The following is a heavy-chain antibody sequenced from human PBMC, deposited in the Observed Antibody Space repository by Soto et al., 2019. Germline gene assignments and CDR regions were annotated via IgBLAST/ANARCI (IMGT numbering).Heavy chain of an antibody. CDR3: AKDGGILTHSPGFLSX. J-gene: IGHJ4*02. D-gene: IGHD3-9*01. CDR2: ISYDGSNK. CDR1: GFTFSSYG. V-gene: IGHV3-30*18. Sequence: GGSLRLSCAASGFTFSSYGMHWVRQAPGKGLEWVSFISYDGSNKYYADSVEGRFTISIDNSNHTLYLQMNSLRAEDTAVYYCAKDGGILTHSPGFLSXWGQATLFTVSX.